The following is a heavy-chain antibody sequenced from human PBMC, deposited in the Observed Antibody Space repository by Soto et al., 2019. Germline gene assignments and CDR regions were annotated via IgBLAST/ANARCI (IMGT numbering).Heavy chain of an antibody. CDR2: ISSSSSTI. CDR3: AREASSWYSGWAY. D-gene: IGHD6-13*01. CDR1: AFTFSSYS. Sequence: EVQLVESGGGLVQPGGSLRLSCAASAFTFSSYSMNWVRQAPGKGLEWVSYISSSSSTIYYADSVKGRFTISRDNAKNSLYLQMNSLRAEDTAVYYCAREASSWYSGWAYWGQGTLVTVSS. J-gene: IGHJ4*02. V-gene: IGHV3-48*01.